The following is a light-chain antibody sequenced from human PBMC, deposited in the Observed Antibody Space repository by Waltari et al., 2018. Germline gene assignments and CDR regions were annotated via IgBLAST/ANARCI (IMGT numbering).Light chain of an antibody. CDR3: QSFDSNVRGGVV. V-gene: IGLV1-40*01. Sequence: QSILTQPTSVSGAPGQRVTISCTGSSSNIGAGHDVHWYQAFPGTAPKLLIYGNHHRPAGVPDRFSCSKSGSSASRAINGLQAEDEADYYCQSFDSNVRGGVVFGGGTKVTVL. CDR2: GNH. CDR1: SSNIGAGHD. J-gene: IGLJ3*02.